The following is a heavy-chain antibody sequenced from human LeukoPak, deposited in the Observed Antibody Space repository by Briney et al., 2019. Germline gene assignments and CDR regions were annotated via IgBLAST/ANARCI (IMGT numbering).Heavy chain of an antibody. D-gene: IGHD3-22*01. J-gene: IGHJ3*02. Sequence: GGSLRLSCAASGFTFSTYSMNWVRQAPGKGLEWVSSISSSSSYIYYADSVKGRFTISRDNAKNSLFLQMNSLRAEDTAVYYCARDRRLPYYDSSGYPWESDAFDIWGQGTMVTVSS. CDR1: GFTFSTYS. CDR2: ISSSSSYI. V-gene: IGHV3-21*01. CDR3: ARDRRLPYYDSSGYPWESDAFDI.